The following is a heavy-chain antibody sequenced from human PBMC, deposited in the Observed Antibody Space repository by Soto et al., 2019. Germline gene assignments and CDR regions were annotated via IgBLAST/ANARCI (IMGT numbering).Heavy chain of an antibody. D-gene: IGHD1-26*01. CDR2: INPSGGST. CDR3: AIDRLERSSSSRSAWAGLFNALYV. Sequence: GASVKVSCKASGYTFTSYYMHWVRQAPGQGLEWMGIINPSGGSTSYAQKFQGRVTMTRDTSTSTVYMELSSLRSEDTAVYYCAIDRLERSSSSRSAWAGLFNALYVWG. CDR1: GYTFTSYY. V-gene: IGHV1-46*01. J-gene: IGHJ6*02.